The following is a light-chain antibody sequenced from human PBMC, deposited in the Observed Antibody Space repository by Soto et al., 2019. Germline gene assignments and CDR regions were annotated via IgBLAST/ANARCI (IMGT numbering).Light chain of an antibody. CDR1: SSDVGAYNY. CDR3: NSYTSSNSYV. CDR2: DVS. V-gene: IGLV2-14*03. Sequence: QSVLTQPASVSGSPGQSITISCTGTSSDVGAYNYVSWYQQHPGKAPKLMIYDVSNRPSGVSSRFSGSKSGNTASLTISGLHAEDEADYFCNSYTSSNSYVFGNGTKLTVL. J-gene: IGLJ1*01.